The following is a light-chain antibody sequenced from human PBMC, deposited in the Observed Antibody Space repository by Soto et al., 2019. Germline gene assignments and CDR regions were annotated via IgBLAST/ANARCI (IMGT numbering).Light chain of an antibody. V-gene: IGLV2-14*01. CDR2: DVS. J-gene: IGLJ1*01. CDR3: SSYTSSSTLDYV. Sequence: QSALTQPASVSGSPGQSITISCTETSSDVGGYNYVSWYQQHPGKAPKLMIYDVSNRPSGVSNRFSGSKSGNTASLTISGLHAEDEADYYCSSYTSSSTLDYVFGTGTKVTVL. CDR1: SSDVGGYNY.